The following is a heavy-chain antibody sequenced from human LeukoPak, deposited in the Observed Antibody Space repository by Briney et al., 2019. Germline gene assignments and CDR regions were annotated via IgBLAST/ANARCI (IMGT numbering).Heavy chain of an antibody. CDR1: GFTFSDYY. V-gene: IGHV3-11*04. CDR2: ISSSGSTI. D-gene: IGHD5-12*01. CDR3: ARPMATILRYFDY. Sequence: GGSLRLSCAASGFTFSDYYMSWIRQAPGKGLEWVSYISSSGSTIYYADSVKGRFTISRDNAKNSLYLQMNSLRAENTAVYYCARPMATILRYFDYWGQGTLVTVSS. J-gene: IGHJ4*02.